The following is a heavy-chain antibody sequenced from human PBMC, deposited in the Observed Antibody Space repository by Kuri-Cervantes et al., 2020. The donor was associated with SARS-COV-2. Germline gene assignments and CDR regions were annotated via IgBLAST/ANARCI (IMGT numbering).Heavy chain of an antibody. J-gene: IGHJ5*02. CDR2: INHSGST. V-gene: IGHV4-34*01. CDR1: GGSFSGYY. Sequence: GSLRLSCAVYGGSFSGYYWSWIRRPPGKGLEWIGEINHSGSTNYNPSLKSRVTISVDTSKNQFSLKLSSVTAADTAVYYCARGRQFWDIVVVVAARWFDPWGQGTLVTVSS. D-gene: IGHD2-15*01. CDR3: ARGRQFWDIVVVVAARWFDP.